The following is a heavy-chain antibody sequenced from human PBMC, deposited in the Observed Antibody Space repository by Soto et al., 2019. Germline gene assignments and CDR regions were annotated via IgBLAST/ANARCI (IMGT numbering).Heavy chain of an antibody. J-gene: IGHJ6*03. CDR2: ISSNGGST. CDR3: AREGLRYFDWSWSIGFSSYYMDV. CDR1: GFTFSSYA. Sequence: PGGSLRLSCAASGFTFSSYAMHWVRQAPGKGLEYVSAISSNGGSTYYANSVKGRFTISRDNSKNTLYLQMGSLRAEDMAVYYCAREGLRYFDWSWSIGFSSYYMDVWGKGTTVTVSS. V-gene: IGHV3-64*01. D-gene: IGHD3-9*01.